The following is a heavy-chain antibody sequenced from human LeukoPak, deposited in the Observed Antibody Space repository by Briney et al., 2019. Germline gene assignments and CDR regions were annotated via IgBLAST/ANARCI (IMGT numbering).Heavy chain of an antibody. V-gene: IGHV3-30-3*01. J-gene: IGHJ6*02. D-gene: IGHD1-26*01. CDR2: ISYDGSNK. Sequence: GGSLRLSCAASGFTFSSYAMHWVRQAPGKGLEWVAVISYDGSNKYYADSVKGRFTISRDNSKNTLYLQMNSLRAEDTAVYYCASPTSIVGAYVGFHYYYGMDVWGQGTTVTVSS. CDR3: ASPTSIVGAYVGFHYYYGMDV. CDR1: GFTFSSYA.